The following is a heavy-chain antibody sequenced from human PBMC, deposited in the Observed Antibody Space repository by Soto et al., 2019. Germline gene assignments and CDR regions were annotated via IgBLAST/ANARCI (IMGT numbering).Heavy chain of an antibody. V-gene: IGHV1-46*01. CDR3: ASRDPGTSVDY. CDR2: IDPSGGRS. D-gene: IGHD1-7*01. CDR1: GYTFTTYY. J-gene: IGHJ4*02. Sequence: ASVKVSCKASGYTFTTYYIHWVRQAPGQGLEWMGIIDPSGGRSRLAQNFQGRVTMTTDTSTSTVYMELTGLRSEDTAVYYCASRDPGTSVDYWGQGTLVTVSS.